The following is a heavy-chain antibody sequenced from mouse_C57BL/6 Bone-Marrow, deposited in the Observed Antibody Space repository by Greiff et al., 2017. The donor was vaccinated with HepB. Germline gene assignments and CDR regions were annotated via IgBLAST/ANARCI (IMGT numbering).Heavy chain of an antibody. V-gene: IGHV3-6*01. D-gene: IGHD1-1*01. CDR1: GYSITSGYY. Sequence: EVKLMESGPGLVKPSQSLSLTCSVTGYSITSGYYWNWIRQFPGNKLEWMGYISYDGSNNYNPSPKNRISITRDTSKNQFFLKLNSVTTEDTATYYCARERDYYGSTHYYAMDYWGQGTSVTVSS. CDR2: ISYDGSN. J-gene: IGHJ4*01. CDR3: ARERDYYGSTHYYAMDY.